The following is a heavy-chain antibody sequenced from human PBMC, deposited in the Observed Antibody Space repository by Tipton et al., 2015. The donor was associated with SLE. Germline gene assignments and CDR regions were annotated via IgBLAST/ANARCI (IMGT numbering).Heavy chain of an antibody. CDR1: GGSFSGYY. CDR3: ARDSSGGYYYYGMDV. Sequence: TLSLTCAVYGGSFSGYYWTWIRQPPGKGLEWIGEIDHSGSSNYNPSLKSRVTISVDTSKNQFSLKLSSVTAADTAVYYCARDSSGGYYYYGMDVWGQGTTVTVSS. CDR2: IDHSGSS. D-gene: IGHD6-19*01. V-gene: IGHV4-34*01. J-gene: IGHJ6*02.